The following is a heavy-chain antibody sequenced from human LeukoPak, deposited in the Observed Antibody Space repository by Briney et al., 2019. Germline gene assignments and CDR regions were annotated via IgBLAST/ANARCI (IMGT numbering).Heavy chain of an antibody. CDR2: INPSGGST. D-gene: IGHD3-10*01. J-gene: IGHJ4*02. Sequence: GATVKVSCKASGYTFTSYGISWVRQAPGQGLEWMGIINPSGGSTSYAQKFQGRVTMTRDTSTSTVYMELSSLRSEDTAVYYCARGLELLGGIFDYWGQGTLVTVSS. V-gene: IGHV1-46*01. CDR1: GYTFTSYG. CDR3: ARGLELLGGIFDY.